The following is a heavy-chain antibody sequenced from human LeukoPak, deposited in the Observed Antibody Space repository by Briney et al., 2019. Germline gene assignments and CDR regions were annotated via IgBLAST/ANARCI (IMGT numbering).Heavy chain of an antibody. Sequence: SVKVSCKASGGTFSSYAISWVRQAPGQGLEWMGRVIPILGIANYAQKFQGRVTITADKSTSTAYMELSSLRSEDTAVYYCARDRGVVTARDAFDIWGQGTMVTVSS. J-gene: IGHJ3*02. CDR3: ARDRGVVTARDAFDI. CDR2: VIPILGIA. CDR1: GGTFSSYA. V-gene: IGHV1-69*04. D-gene: IGHD2-21*02.